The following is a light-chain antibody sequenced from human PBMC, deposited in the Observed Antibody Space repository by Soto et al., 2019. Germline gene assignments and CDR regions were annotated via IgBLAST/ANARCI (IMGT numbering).Light chain of an antibody. CDR3: QQRSDCPST. CDR1: QSVSSY. CDR2: DAS. Sequence: EIVLTQSPATLSLSPGERATLSCRASQSVSSYLVWYQQKPGQVPRLLIYDASNRATGIPARFGGSGSGTDFTLTISGLEPEDSAVYYCQQRSDCPSTFGGGTKVEIK. J-gene: IGKJ4*01. V-gene: IGKV3-11*01.